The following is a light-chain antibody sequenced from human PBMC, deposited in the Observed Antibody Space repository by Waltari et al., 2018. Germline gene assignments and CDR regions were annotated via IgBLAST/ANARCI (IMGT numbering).Light chain of an antibody. CDR3: QQYDASSVT. V-gene: IGKV3-20*01. CDR2: GAS. CDR1: QSISGSW. J-gene: IGKJ4*01. Sequence: EIVLTQSPGTLSLSPGERATLSCRASQSISGSWLAWYQQKPGQAPRLLMYGASSRATAIPDRFSGSGSGTDFTLTINRLEPEDFAVYYCQQYDASSVTFGGGTKVEIK.